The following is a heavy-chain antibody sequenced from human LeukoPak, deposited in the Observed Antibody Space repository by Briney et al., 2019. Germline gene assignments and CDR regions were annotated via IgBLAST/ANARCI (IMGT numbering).Heavy chain of an antibody. CDR3: ARPSPRRVGATYSY. J-gene: IGHJ4*02. CDR1: GGSFSGYY. V-gene: IGHV4-34*01. Sequence: PSETLSLTCAVYGGSFSGYYWSWIRQPPGKGLEWIGEINHSGSTNYNPSLKSRVTISVDTSKNQFSLKLSSVTAADTAVYYCARPSPRRVGATYSYWGQGTLVTVSS. D-gene: IGHD1-26*01. CDR2: INHSGST.